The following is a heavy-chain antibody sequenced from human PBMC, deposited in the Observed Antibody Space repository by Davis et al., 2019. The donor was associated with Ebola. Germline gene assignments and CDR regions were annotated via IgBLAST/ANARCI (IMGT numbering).Heavy chain of an antibody. CDR1: GFTVSTNY. Sequence: GGSLRLSCAASGFTVSTNYMSWVRQAPGKGLEWVSVIYSGGSTYYADSVKGRFTISRDNSKNTLYLQMNSLRAEDTAVYYCARVGNGDYLDYWGQGTLVTVSS. CDR2: IYSGGST. D-gene: IGHD1-1*01. CDR3: ARVGNGDYLDY. J-gene: IGHJ4*02. V-gene: IGHV3-53*01.